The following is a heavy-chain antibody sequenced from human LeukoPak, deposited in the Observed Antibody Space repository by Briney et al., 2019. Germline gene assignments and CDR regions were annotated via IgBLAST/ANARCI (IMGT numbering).Heavy chain of an antibody. CDR3: ARESISGHRDFDY. J-gene: IGHJ4*02. CDR1: GFTFSSYS. CDR2: ISRTSSDI. V-gene: IGHV3-21*01. D-gene: IGHD1-26*01. Sequence: GGSLRLSCTASGFTFSSYSMNWVRQAPGKGLEWVSSISRTSSDIYYADSLKGRFTTSRDNAKNSLYLQMNSLRAEDTAVYYCARESISGHRDFDYWGQGALVTVSS.